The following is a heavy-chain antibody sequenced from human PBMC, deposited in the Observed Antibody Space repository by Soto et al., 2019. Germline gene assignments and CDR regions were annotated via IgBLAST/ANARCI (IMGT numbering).Heavy chain of an antibody. CDR2: INAGNGNT. CDR3: ARSIVVVTALDY. CDR1: GYTLASYA. V-gene: IGHV1-3*01. J-gene: IGHJ4*02. Sequence: GAPVKVSCKASGYTLASYAMRWVRQAPGQRLEWMGWINAGNGNTKYSQKFQGRVTITRDTSASTAYMELSSLRSEDTAVYYCARSIVVVTALDYWGQGTLVTVSS. D-gene: IGHD2-21*02.